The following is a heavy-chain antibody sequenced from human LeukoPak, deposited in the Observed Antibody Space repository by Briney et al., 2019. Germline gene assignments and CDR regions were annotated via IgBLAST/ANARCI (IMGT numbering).Heavy chain of an antibody. V-gene: IGHV5-51*01. CDR3: RVVVPAAMDFDY. D-gene: IGHD2-2*01. CDR1: GYSFTSYW. J-gene: IGHJ4*02. CDR2: IYPGDSDT. Sequence: GESLRISCKGSGYSFTSYWISWVRQMPGKGLEWMGIIYPGDSDTRYSPSFQGQVTISADKSVSTAYLQWSSLKASDTAMYYCRVVVPAAMDFDYWGQGTLVTVSS.